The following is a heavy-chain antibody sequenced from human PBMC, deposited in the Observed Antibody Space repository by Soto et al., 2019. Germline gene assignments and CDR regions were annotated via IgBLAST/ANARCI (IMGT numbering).Heavy chain of an antibody. CDR2: IIPILGIA. V-gene: IGHV1-69*08. Sequence: QVQLVQSGAEVKKPGSSVKVSCKASGGTFSSYTISWVRQAPGQGLEWMGRIIPILGIANYAQKFQGRVTITADKSTSTAYMELSSLRSEDTAVYYCARDSVMGYMVRGVITHDWGQGTLVTVSS. CDR3: ARDSVMGYMVRGVITHD. D-gene: IGHD3-10*01. CDR1: GGTFSSYT. J-gene: IGHJ4*02.